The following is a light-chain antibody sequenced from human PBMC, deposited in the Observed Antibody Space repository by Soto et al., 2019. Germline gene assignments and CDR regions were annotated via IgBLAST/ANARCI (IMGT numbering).Light chain of an antibody. CDR3: CSYAGVV. V-gene: IGLV2-23*01. CDR1: SSDVGSYNL. CDR2: EGS. J-gene: IGLJ2*01. Sequence: QSALTQPASVSGSPGQSITISCTGTSSDVGSYNLVSWYQQHPGKAPKLMIYEGSKRPSGVSNRFSGSKSGNTASLTISGLQAEDEADYYCCSYAGVVFGGGTPLTVL.